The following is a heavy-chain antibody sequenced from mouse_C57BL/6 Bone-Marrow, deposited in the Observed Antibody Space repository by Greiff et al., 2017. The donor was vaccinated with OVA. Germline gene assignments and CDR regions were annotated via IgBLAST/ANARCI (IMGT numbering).Heavy chain of an antibody. CDR2: IYPRSGYT. D-gene: IGHD1-1*01. J-gene: IGHJ3*01. Sequence: VQLQQSGAELARPGASVKLSCKASGYTFTSYGISWVKQRTGQGLEWIGEIYPRSGYTYYNEKFKGKATLTADKSSSTAYMELRSLTSEDSAVYFCARLELRAYWGQGTLVTVSA. CDR1: GYTFTSYG. V-gene: IGHV1-81*01. CDR3: ARLELRAY.